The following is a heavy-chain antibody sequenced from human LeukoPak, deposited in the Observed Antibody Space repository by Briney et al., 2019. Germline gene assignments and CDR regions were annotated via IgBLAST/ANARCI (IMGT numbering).Heavy chain of an antibody. Sequence: GASVKVSCKVSGYTLTELSMHWVRQAPGKGLEWMGGFDPEDGETIYAQKFQGRVTMTEDTSTDTAYMELSSLRSEDTAVYYCATDSLVATIDRNWFDPWGQGTLVTASS. CDR1: GYTLTELS. D-gene: IGHD5-12*01. CDR2: FDPEDGET. J-gene: IGHJ5*02. CDR3: ATDSLVATIDRNWFDP. V-gene: IGHV1-24*01.